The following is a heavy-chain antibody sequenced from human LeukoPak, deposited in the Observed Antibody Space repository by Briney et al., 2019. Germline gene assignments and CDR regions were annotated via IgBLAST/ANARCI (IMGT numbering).Heavy chain of an antibody. CDR3: AKFPKNIIKQKPTPFDY. D-gene: IGHD1-14*01. CDR2: ISGSGGST. CDR1: GFTFSSYG. Sequence: GGSLRLSCAASGFTFSSYGMSWVRQAPGKGLEWVSAISGSGGSTYYADSVKGRFTISRDNSKNTLYLQMNSLRAEDTAVYYCAKFPKNIIKQKPTPFDYWGQGTLVTVSS. V-gene: IGHV3-23*01. J-gene: IGHJ4*02.